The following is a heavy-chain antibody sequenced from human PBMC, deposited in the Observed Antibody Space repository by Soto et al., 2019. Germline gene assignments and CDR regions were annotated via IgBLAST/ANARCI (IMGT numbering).Heavy chain of an antibody. J-gene: IGHJ6*02. CDR3: ARDLRDIVVVVAATASGYYGMDV. V-gene: IGHV3-30-3*01. D-gene: IGHD2-15*01. CDR2: ISYDGSNK. CDR1: GFTFSSYA. Sequence: PVGSVRLSCAASGFTFSSYAMHWVRQAPGKGLEWVAVISYDGSNKYYADSVKGRFTISRDNSKNTLYLQMNSLRAEDTAVYYCARDLRDIVVVVAATASGYYGMDVWGQGTTVTVSS.